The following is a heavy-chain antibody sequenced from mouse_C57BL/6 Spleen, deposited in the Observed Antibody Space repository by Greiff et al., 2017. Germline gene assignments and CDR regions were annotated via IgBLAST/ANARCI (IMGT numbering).Heavy chain of an antibody. J-gene: IGHJ2*01. CDR3: ARGTGRGYFDY. Sequence: EVMLVESGGGLVKPGGSLKLSCAASGFTFSDYGMHWVRQAPEKGLAWVAYISSGSSTIYYADTVKGRFTISRDSAKHTLFLQITSLRSEDTAMYYCARGTGRGYFDYWGQGTTLTVSS. CDR1: GFTFSDYG. V-gene: IGHV5-17*01. CDR2: ISSGSSTI. D-gene: IGHD4-1*01.